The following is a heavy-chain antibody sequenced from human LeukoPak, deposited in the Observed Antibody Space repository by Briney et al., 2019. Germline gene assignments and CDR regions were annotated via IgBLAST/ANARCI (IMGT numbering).Heavy chain of an antibody. CDR1: GYTFTGYY. V-gene: IGHV1-2*02. CDR3: ARGVTMVRGVKGHFGY. Sequence: GASVKVSCKASGYTFTGYYMHWVRQAPGQGLEWMGWINPNSGGTNYAQKFQGRVTMTRDTSISTAYMELSRLRSDDTAVYYCARGVTMVRGVKGHFGYWGQGTLVTVSS. CDR2: INPNSGGT. J-gene: IGHJ4*02. D-gene: IGHD3-10*01.